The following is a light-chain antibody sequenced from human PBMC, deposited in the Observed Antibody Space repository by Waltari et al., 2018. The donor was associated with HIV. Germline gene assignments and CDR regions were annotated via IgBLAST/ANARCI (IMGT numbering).Light chain of an antibody. V-gene: IGLV4-69*01. CDR2: LNSDGSH. CDR1: SGHSSYA. CDR3: QTWGTGPSVV. J-gene: IGLJ2*01. Sequence: QLVLTQSPSASASLGASVKLTCTLSSGHSSYAIAWHQQQPEKGPRYLMKLNSDGSHSKGDGSPDRFAGSSSGAERYLTSSSLQSEDEADYYCQTWGTGPSVVFGGGTKLTVL.